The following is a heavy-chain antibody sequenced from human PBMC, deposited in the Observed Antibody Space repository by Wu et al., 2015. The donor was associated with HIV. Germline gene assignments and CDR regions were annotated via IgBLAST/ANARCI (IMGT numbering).Heavy chain of an antibody. J-gene: IGHJ1*01. CDR1: GYTFTSYG. Sequence: QVQLVQSGAEVKKPGASVKVSCKASGYTFTSYGISWVRQAPGQGLEWMGWISAYNGNTNYAQKLQGRVTMTTDTSTSTAYMELRSLRSDDTAVYYCAEDIGGVVPGYYFRTTSGFEVTRSSEPSRHGXAVRPYPFPPSLPFPSYYF. CDR3: AEDIGGVVPGYYFRTTSGFEVTRSSEPSRHGXAVRPYPFPPSLPFPSYYF. D-gene: IGHD2/OR15-2a*01. V-gene: IGHV1-18*01. CDR2: ISAYNGNT.